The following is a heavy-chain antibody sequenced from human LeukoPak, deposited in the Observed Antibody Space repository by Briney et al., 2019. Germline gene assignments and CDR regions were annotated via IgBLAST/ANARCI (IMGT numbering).Heavy chain of an antibody. J-gene: IGHJ4*02. CDR2: IKQDGSEK. CDR1: GFTFSCYW. D-gene: IGHD6-19*01. CDR3: ARIYSSGARYYFDY. Sequence: PGGSLRVSFAASGFTFSCYWMSLVRQAPGKGLEWVANIKQDGSEKYYVDSVKGRFTISRDNAKNSLYLQMNSLRAEDTALYYCARIYSSGARYYFDYWGQGTLVTVSS. V-gene: IGHV3-7*02.